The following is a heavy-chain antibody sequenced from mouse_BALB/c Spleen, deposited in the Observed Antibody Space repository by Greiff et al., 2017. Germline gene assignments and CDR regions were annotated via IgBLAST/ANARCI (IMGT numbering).Heavy chain of an antibody. Sequence: EVKLMESGPGLVQPSQSLSLTCTVTGYSFTSYYAWYWLRQFPGNILGWMVYISYSGSTSYNPSLHSSISITRDTSKNQFFMQLNSVTPGDTDTCASARGYWGKPAFDYWGQGTTLTVSA. CDR3: ARGYWGKPAFDY. CDR2: ISYSGST. CDR1: GYSFTSYYA. D-gene: IGHD2-3*01. J-gene: IGHJ2*01. V-gene: IGHV3-2*02.